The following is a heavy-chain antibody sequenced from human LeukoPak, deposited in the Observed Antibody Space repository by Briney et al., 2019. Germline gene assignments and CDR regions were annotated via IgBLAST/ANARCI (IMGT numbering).Heavy chain of an antibody. CDR1: GGSISSSNW. D-gene: IGHD6-19*01. CDR2: IYHSGST. CDR3: ARPLGYSSGWSSFDY. V-gene: IGHV4-4*02. J-gene: IGHJ4*02. Sequence: SETLSLTCAVSGGSISSSNWWSWVRQPPGKGLEWIGEIYHSGSTNYNPSLKSRVTISVDTPKNQFSLKLSSVTAADTAVYYCARPLGYSSGWSSFDYWGQGTLVTVSS.